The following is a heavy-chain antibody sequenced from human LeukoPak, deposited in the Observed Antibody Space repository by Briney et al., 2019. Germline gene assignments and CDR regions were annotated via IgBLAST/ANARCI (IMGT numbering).Heavy chain of an antibody. CDR1: GYTFTSYY. D-gene: IGHD3-22*01. V-gene: IGHV1-18*04. CDR2: ISAYNGNT. Sequence: ASVKVSCKASGYTFTSYYMHWVRQAPGQGLEWMGWISAYNGNTNYAQKLQGRVTMTTDTSTSTAYMELRSLRSDDTAVYYCARIQKDYYDSSGPGDYWGQGTLVTVSS. CDR3: ARIQKDYYDSSGPGDY. J-gene: IGHJ4*02.